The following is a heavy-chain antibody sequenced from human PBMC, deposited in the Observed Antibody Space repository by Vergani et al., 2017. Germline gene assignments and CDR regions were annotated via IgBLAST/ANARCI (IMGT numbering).Heavy chain of an antibody. CDR2: INTGNGNT. J-gene: IGHJ2*01. CDR3: AREYSSGWYLRYFDL. CDR1: GYTFTGYY. Sequence: QVQLVQSGAEVKKPGSSVKVSCKASGYTFTGYYMHWVRQAPGQRLEWMGWINTGNGNTKYSQKFQGRVTITRDTSASTAYMELSSLRSEDTAVYYCAREYSSGWYLRYFDLWGRGTLVTVSS. D-gene: IGHD6-19*01. V-gene: IGHV1-3*04.